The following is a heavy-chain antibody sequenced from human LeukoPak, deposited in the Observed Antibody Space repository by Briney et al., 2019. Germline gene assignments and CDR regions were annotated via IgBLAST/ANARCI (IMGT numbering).Heavy chain of an antibody. CDR3: ARGADTNYYYYYMDV. J-gene: IGHJ6*03. Sequence: ASVKVSCKASGYTFTGYYMHWVGQATGQGLEWMGWMNPNSGNTGYAQKFQGRVTITRNTSISTAYMELSSLRSEDTAVYYCARGADTNYYYYYMDVWGKGTTVTVSS. CDR2: MNPNSGNT. CDR1: GYTFTGYY. V-gene: IGHV1-8*03.